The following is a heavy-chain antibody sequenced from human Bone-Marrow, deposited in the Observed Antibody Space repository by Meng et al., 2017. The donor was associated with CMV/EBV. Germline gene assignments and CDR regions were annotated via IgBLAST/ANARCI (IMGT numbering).Heavy chain of an antibody. CDR2: ISSSDGTI. Sequence: GESLKISCAASGFTFSSYSMNWVRQAPGEGLEWVAYISSSDGTIKYADFVKGRFTISRDNAKNSLYLQMNSLRAEDTAVYYCARRYDFWSAAYGMDVWGQGTTVTVSS. CDR1: GFTFSSYS. D-gene: IGHD3-3*01. CDR3: ARRYDFWSAAYGMDV. V-gene: IGHV3-48*04. J-gene: IGHJ6*01.